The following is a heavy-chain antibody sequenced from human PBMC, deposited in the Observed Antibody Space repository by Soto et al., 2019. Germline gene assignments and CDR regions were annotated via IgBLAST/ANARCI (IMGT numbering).Heavy chain of an antibody. Sequence: QVQLVESGGGVVQPGRSLRLSCAASGFTFSSYAMHWVRQAPGKGPEWVAVISYDGSNKYYADSVKGRFTISRDNSKNTLYLQMNSLRAEDTAVYYCARGVRGVIPGVGSLGYWGQGTLVTVSS. CDR2: ISYDGSNK. CDR1: GFTFSSYA. J-gene: IGHJ4*02. D-gene: IGHD3-10*02. CDR3: ARGVRGVIPGVGSLGY. V-gene: IGHV3-30-3*01.